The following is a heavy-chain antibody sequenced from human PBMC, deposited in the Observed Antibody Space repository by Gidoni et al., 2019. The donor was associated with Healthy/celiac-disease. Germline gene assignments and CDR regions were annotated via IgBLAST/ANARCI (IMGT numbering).Heavy chain of an antibody. CDR1: GFNFSSYG. V-gene: IGHV3-30*18. J-gene: IGHJ4*02. CDR2: ISYDGSNK. D-gene: IGHD3-10*01. Sequence: QVQLVESGGGVVQPGRSLRLSCAASGFNFSSYGMHWVRQAPGKGLEWVAGISYDGSNKYYADAVKGRFTISRDNSKNTLYLQMNSLRAEDTAVYYCAKDKAGFGDYWGQGTLVTVSS. CDR3: AKDKAGFGDY.